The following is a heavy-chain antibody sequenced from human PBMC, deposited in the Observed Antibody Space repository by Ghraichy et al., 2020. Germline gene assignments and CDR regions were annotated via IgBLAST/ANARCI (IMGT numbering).Heavy chain of an antibody. V-gene: IGHV3-21*01. CDR3: ARHLGADRTFDY. D-gene: IGHD3-16*01. J-gene: IGHJ4*02. CDR2: ISSRSDHI. Sequence: LSLTCAASGFTFSSYSMNWVRQAPGQGLEWVSAISSRSDHIYYADSVRGRFTISRDNAKNSLYLQMNSLRAEDTGVYYCARHLGADRTFDYWGQGTLVTVSS. CDR1: GFTFSSYS.